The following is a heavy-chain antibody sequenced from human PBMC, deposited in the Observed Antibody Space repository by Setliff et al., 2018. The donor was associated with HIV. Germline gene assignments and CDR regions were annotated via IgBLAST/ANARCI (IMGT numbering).Heavy chain of an antibody. CDR1: GESFSGYS. CDR2: INHSGSA. D-gene: IGHD6-13*01. Sequence: SETLSLTCAVYGESFSGYSWTWIRQPPGKGLEWLGEINHSGSAKYNPALKSRVTTSVDTSKKQFSLKLTSVTAADTAVYYCASDYSSRHDAFDLWGQGTVVTVSS. J-gene: IGHJ3*01. V-gene: IGHV4-34*01. CDR3: ASDYSSRHDAFDL.